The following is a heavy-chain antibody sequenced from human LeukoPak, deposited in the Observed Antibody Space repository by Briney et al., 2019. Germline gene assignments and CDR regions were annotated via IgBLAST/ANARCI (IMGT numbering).Heavy chain of an antibody. Sequence: ASVKVSCKASGGTFSSYTISWVRQAPGQGLEWMGRIIPILGIANYARKFQGRVTITADKSTSTAYMELSSLRSEDTAVYYCASNNCGGDCYSNSNFDYWGQGTLVTVSS. CDR3: ASNNCGGDCYSNSNFDY. CDR2: IIPILGIA. V-gene: IGHV1-69*02. J-gene: IGHJ4*02. CDR1: GGTFSSYT. D-gene: IGHD2-21*02.